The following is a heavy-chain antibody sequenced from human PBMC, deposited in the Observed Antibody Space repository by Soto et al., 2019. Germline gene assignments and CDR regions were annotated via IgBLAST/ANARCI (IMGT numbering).Heavy chain of an antibody. Sequence: QVQLVQSGAEVKKPGSSVKVSCKTSGGTFSTYAFSWVRQAPGQGLEWMGGIIPIFGTTNYAQKFQGRVTIIADESTSTAYMELSSLRSEDTAVYYCARENWSGSNSRGNYYQYGMDVWGQGTTVIVS. V-gene: IGHV1-69*01. CDR2: IIPIFGTT. CDR3: ARENWSGSNSRGNYYQYGMDV. J-gene: IGHJ6*02. CDR1: GGTFSTYA. D-gene: IGHD3-3*01.